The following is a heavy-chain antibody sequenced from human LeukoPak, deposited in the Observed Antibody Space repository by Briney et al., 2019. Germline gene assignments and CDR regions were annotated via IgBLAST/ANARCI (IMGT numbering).Heavy chain of an antibody. CDR3: ARGGGWVVVVAAGAGNAFDI. CDR2: IYHSGST. Sequence: SETLSLTCTVSGHSISSGYYWGWIRQAPGKGLEWIGSIYHSGSTYYNPSLKSRVTILVDTSKNQFSLKLSSVTAADTAVYYCARGGGWVVVVAAGAGNAFDIWGQGTMVTVSS. D-gene: IGHD2-15*01. J-gene: IGHJ3*02. V-gene: IGHV4-38-2*02. CDR1: GHSISSGYY.